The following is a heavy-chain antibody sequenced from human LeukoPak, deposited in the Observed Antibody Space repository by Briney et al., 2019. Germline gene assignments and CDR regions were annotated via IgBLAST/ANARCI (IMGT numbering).Heavy chain of an antibody. CDR2: IIPIFGTA. J-gene: IGHJ6*03. V-gene: IGHV1-69*05. CDR1: GCTFSSYA. Sequence: SSEKVSCKASGCTFSSYAISWVRQAPGQGLEWMGGIIPIFGTANYAQKFQGRVTITTDESTSTAYMELSSLRSEDTAVYYCARAPGYYYYMHVWGKGTTVTVSS. CDR3: ARAPGYYYYMHV.